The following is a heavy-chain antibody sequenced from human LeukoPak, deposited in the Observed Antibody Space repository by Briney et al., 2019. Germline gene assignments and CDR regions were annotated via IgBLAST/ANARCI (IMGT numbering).Heavy chain of an antibody. CDR3: ARDGGLDTFFNF. Sequence: SETLSLTCTVSGGSISSSSYYWGWIRQPPGKGLEWIGSIYYSGSTIYNPSLKSRLTMSADTSKNQFSLKLTSVTAADTAVYYCARDGGLDTFFNFWGQGTLITVSS. V-gene: IGHV4-39*07. CDR2: IYYSGST. J-gene: IGHJ4*02. D-gene: IGHD5-18*01. CDR1: GGSISSSSYY.